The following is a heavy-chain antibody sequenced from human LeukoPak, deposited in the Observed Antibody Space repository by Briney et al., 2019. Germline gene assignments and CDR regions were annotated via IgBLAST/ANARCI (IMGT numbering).Heavy chain of an antibody. CDR1: GASISGGTYY. V-gene: IGHV4-39*01. CDR2: IYYTGST. D-gene: IGHD1-26*01. Sequence: SETLSLTCSVSGASISGGTYYWGWIRQPPGKGLEWIGSIYYTGSTYDNPSLESRVTISVDTSKNQFSLKLSSVTAADTAVYYCARRGGSGRTFDYWGQGTLVTVSS. CDR3: ARRGGSGRTFDY. J-gene: IGHJ4*02.